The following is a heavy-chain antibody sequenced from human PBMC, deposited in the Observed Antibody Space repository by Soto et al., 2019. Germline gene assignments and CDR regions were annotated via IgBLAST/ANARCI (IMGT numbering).Heavy chain of an antibody. CDR3: AREGARGYSYGIPFDY. Sequence: GASVKVSCKASGYTFTSYDINWVRQATGQGLEWVGWMNPNGGNTSYAQKFQGRVTMTRNTSISTAYMELSSLRSEDTAVYYCAREGARGYSYGIPFDYWGQGTLVTVSS. CDR1: GYTFTSYD. D-gene: IGHD5-18*01. V-gene: IGHV1-8*01. J-gene: IGHJ4*02. CDR2: MNPNGGNT.